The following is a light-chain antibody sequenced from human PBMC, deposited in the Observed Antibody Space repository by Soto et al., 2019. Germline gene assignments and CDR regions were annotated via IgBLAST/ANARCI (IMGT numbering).Light chain of an antibody. V-gene: IGLV2-8*01. CDR1: SSDVGGYNF. Sequence: QSALTQPPSASGSPGQSVTISCTGTSSDVGGYNFVSWYQQHPGKAPKLMIYEVSKRPSGVPDRFSGSKSGNTASLTVSGXXXXXEAXYYXXXXXXXXXXFGXGT. CDR2: EVS. CDR3: XXXXXXXXX. J-gene: IGLJ2*01.